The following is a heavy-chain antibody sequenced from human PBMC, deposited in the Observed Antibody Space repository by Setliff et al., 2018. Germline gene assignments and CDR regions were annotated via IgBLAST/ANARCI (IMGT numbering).Heavy chain of an antibody. CDR2: TIPIFGTT. Sequence: SVKVSCKASGGTFSDYGISWVRQAPGQGLEWMGGTIPIFGTTDYAQKFQGRVTIITDESTSTAFMQLSSLRSEDTAVYYCVREGVDSRSSTDYRYYMDVWGKGTTVTSP. CDR1: GGTFSDYG. D-gene: IGHD3-22*01. V-gene: IGHV1-69*05. CDR3: VREGVDSRSSTDYRYYMDV. J-gene: IGHJ6*03.